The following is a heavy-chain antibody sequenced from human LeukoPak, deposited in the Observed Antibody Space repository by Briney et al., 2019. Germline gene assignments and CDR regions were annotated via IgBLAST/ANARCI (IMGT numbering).Heavy chain of an antibody. Sequence: SETLSLTCTVSGGSISSYYWSWIRQPAGKGLEWIGRIYTSGSTNYNPSLKSRVTMSVDTSKNQFSLKLSSVTAADTAVYYCARGLAAAGPTASYGMDVWGQGTTVTVSS. J-gene: IGHJ6*02. CDR3: ARGLAAAGPTASYGMDV. V-gene: IGHV4-4*07. CDR1: GGSISSYY. D-gene: IGHD6-13*01. CDR2: IYTSGST.